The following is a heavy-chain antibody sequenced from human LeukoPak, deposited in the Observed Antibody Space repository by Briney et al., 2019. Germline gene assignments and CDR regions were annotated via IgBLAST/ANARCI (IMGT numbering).Heavy chain of an antibody. J-gene: IGHJ4*02. V-gene: IGHV3-15*01. CDR2: IKSKTDGGTT. CDR1: GFTFSNAW. CDR3: TTDFADCSGGSCYSHLDY. D-gene: IGHD2-15*01. Sequence: PGGSLRPSCAASGFTFSNAWMSWVRQAPGKGLEWVGRIKSKTDGGTTDYAAPVKGRFTISRDDSKNTLYLQMNSLKTEDTAVYYSTTDFADCSGGSCYSHLDYWGQGTLVTVSS.